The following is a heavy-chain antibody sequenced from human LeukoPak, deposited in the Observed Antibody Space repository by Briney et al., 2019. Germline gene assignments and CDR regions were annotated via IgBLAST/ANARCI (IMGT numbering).Heavy chain of an antibody. Sequence: ASVKVSCKASGYTFTGYYMRRVRQAPGQGLEWMGWINPNSGGTNYAQKFQGRVTMTRDTSISTAYMDLSRLRSDDTAVYYCARDPGGVTYYYGPNWFDPWGQGTLVTVSS. J-gene: IGHJ5*02. V-gene: IGHV1-2*02. CDR1: GYTFTGYY. D-gene: IGHD3-10*01. CDR3: ARDPGGVTYYYGPNWFDP. CDR2: INPNSGGT.